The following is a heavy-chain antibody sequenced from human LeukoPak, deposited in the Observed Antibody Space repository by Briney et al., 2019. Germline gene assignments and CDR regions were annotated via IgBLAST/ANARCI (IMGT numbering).Heavy chain of an antibody. D-gene: IGHD1-14*01. J-gene: IGHJ4*02. CDR2: IYGSGIT. V-gene: IGHV3-53*01. CDR1: GFAVSNNY. Sequence: GGSLRLSCAASGFAVSNNYMSWLRQAPGKGLEWVSIIYGSGITKYADSVRGRFTISRDDSRNTLHLQMRSLRAEDTAVYYCIRDSTTYRFGNWGRGTLVTVSS. CDR3: IRDSTTYRFGN.